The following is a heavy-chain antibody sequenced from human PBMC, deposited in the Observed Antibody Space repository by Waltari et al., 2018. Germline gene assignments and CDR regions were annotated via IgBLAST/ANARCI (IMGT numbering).Heavy chain of an antibody. D-gene: IGHD5-12*01. CDR2: IYSGGST. CDR1: GFTVRSTY. CDR3: ARRWLQNQLDY. Sequence: EVQLVESGGGLIQPGGSLKLPCEALGFTVRSTYHSWVRQTPGQGLEWVSVIYSGGSTYYADSVKGRFTISRDNSKNTLYLQMNSLRVEDTAVYYCARRWLQNQLDYWGQGTLVTVSS. V-gene: IGHV3-53*01. J-gene: IGHJ4*02.